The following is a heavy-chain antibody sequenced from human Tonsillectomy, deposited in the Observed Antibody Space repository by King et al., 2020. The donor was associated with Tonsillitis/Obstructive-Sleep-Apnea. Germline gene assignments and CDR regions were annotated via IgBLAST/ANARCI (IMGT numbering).Heavy chain of an antibody. CDR3: AKSAEHFGRLLKGDMAG. D-gene: IGHD3-10*01. CDR1: GYNFATYW. Sequence: VQLVESGAEVKKPGESLKISCKGFGYNFATYWIGWVRQMPGKGLEWMGIIYVGDSDTRYSPSFQGQVTISADKSISTAYLQWSSLKASDTAMYYCAKSAEHFGRLLKGDMAGWGQGTTLTVCS. V-gene: IGHV5-51*03. J-gene: IGHJ6*02. CDR2: IYVGDSDT.